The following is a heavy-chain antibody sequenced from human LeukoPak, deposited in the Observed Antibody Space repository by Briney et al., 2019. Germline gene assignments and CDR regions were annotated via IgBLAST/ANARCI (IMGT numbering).Heavy chain of an antibody. CDR2: ISYDGSNK. D-gene: IGHD5-12*01. Sequence: RSGGSLRLSCAASGFTFSSYGMHWVRQAPGKGLEWVAVISYDGSNKYYADSVKGRFTISRDNSKNTLYLQLNSLRAEDTAVYYCAKDGGQRLRFFFDYWGQGTLVTVSS. J-gene: IGHJ4*02. V-gene: IGHV3-30*18. CDR3: AKDGGQRLRFFFDY. CDR1: GFTFSSYG.